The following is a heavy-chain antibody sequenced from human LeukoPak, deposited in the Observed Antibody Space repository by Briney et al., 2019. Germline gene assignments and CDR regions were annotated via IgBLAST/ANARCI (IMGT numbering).Heavy chain of an antibody. Sequence: GGSLRLSCAASGFTFGSSAMSWVRQAPGKVLEWVSSISARGISTYYADSVKGRFTISRDNSKNTLYLQMNSLRGDDIGVYYCAKSFDFSNGHSPILTPFDSWGQGTLVSVSS. CDR1: GFTFGSSA. CDR3: AKSFDFSNGHSPILTPFDS. D-gene: IGHD3-3*01. V-gene: IGHV3-23*01. J-gene: IGHJ4*02. CDR2: ISARGIST.